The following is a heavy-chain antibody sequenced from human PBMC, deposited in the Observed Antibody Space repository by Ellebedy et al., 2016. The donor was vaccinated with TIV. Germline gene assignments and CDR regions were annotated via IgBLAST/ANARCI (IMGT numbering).Heavy chain of an antibody. Sequence: GGSLRLSCAASAFTFRDYWIGWVRQMPGKGLEWVAIIHPDDSDVRYSSSFQGQVTISVDKSINTAYLQWSSLKASDTAMYYCARRHYHGWGSSDYWGQGTLVTVSS. CDR1: AFTFRDYW. CDR3: ARRHYHGWGSSDY. CDR2: IHPDDSDV. V-gene: IGHV5-51*01. D-gene: IGHD3-10*01. J-gene: IGHJ4*02.